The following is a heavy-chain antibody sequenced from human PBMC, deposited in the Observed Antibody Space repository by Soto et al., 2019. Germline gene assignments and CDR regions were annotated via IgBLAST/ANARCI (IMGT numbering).Heavy chain of an antibody. D-gene: IGHD6-19*01. CDR1: GFTFSSYA. Sequence: GGSMRLSCAASGFTFSSYAMSWVRQAPGKGLEWVSAISGSGGSTYYADSVKGRFTISRDNSKNTLYLQMNSLRAEDTAVYYCAKVRRAVAGIHPLFDYWGQGTLVTV. J-gene: IGHJ4*02. CDR3: AKVRRAVAGIHPLFDY. V-gene: IGHV3-23*01. CDR2: ISGSGGST.